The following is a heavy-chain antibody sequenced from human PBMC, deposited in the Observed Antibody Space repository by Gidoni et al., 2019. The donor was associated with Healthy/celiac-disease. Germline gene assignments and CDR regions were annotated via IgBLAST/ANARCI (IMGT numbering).Heavy chain of an antibody. J-gene: IGHJ4*02. CDR3: AKDTIAKGRYSSSWYFDY. CDR2: ISYDGSNK. V-gene: IGHV3-30*18. Sequence: QVQLVESGGGVVQPGRSLRLSCAASGFTFSSYGRHWVRQAPGKGLEWVAVISYDGSNKYYADSVKGRFTISRDNSKNTLYLQMNSLRAEDTAVYYCAKDTIAKGRYSSSWYFDYWGQGTLVTVSS. D-gene: IGHD6-13*01. CDR1: GFTFSSYG.